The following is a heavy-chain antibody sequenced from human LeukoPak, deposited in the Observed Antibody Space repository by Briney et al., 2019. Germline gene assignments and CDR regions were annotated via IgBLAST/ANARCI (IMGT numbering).Heavy chain of an antibody. Sequence: ASVKVSCKVSGYTLTELSMHWVRQAPGKGLEWMGGFDPEDGETIYAQKLQGRVTMTTDTSTSTAYMELRSLRSDDTAVYYCARASIYYDSSGYYYVMGSDYWGQGTLVTVSS. V-gene: IGHV1-24*01. CDR1: GYTLTELS. J-gene: IGHJ4*02. CDR3: ARASIYYDSSGYYYVMGSDY. D-gene: IGHD3-22*01. CDR2: FDPEDGET.